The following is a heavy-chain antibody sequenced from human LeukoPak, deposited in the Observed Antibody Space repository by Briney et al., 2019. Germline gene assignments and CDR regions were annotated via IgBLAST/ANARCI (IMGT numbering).Heavy chain of an antibody. V-gene: IGHV4-61*02. J-gene: IGHJ6*04. CDR3: ARVPWVGKLDV. D-gene: IGHD1-26*01. CDR2: IYTSGST. Sequence: PSQTLSLTCTVSGGSISSGSYYWGWIRQPAGKGLEWIGRIYTSGSTNYNPSLKSRVTISVDTSKNQFSLKLSSVTAADTAVYYCARVPWVGKLDVWGKGTTVTVSS. CDR1: GGSISSGSYY.